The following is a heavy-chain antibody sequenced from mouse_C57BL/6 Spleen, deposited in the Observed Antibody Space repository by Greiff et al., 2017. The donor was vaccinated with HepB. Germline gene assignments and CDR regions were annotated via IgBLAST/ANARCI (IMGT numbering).Heavy chain of an antibody. CDR3: ARLDGYYWFAY. Sequence: EVQVVESEGGLVQPGSSMKLSCTASGFTFSDYYMAWVRQVPEKGLEWVANINYDGSSTYYLDSLKSRFIISRDNAKNILYLQMSSLKSEDTATYYCARLDGYYWFAYWGQGTLVTVSP. V-gene: IGHV5-16*01. D-gene: IGHD2-3*01. J-gene: IGHJ3*01. CDR1: GFTFSDYY. CDR2: INYDGSST.